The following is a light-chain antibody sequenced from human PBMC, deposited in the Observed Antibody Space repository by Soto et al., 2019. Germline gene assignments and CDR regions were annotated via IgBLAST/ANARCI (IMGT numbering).Light chain of an antibody. CDR2: VAF. Sequence: EKVMTQSPATVSVSPGERATLSCRASESVKSRVAWYQQKPGQAPRLLIYVAFTRVIGIPARFSGSASGTEFTLTISNLQSEDFAVYYCQQYDDWPLTLGGGTKVEIK. CDR3: QQYDDWPLT. J-gene: IGKJ4*01. V-gene: IGKV3-15*01. CDR1: ESVKSR.